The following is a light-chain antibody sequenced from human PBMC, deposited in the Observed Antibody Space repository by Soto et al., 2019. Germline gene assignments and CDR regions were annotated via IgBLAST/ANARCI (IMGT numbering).Light chain of an antibody. Sequence: DIVMTQSPDSLTVSLGERATINCKSSQSVFYSSNNKNYLAWYQQKPGQPPKLLIYWASTRESGVPDRFGGSGSGTDFTLTISSLQAEDVAVYYCQQYYGTPYTFGQGTKLEIK. CDR3: QQYYGTPYT. CDR2: WAS. J-gene: IGKJ2*01. V-gene: IGKV4-1*01. CDR1: QSVFYSSNNKNY.